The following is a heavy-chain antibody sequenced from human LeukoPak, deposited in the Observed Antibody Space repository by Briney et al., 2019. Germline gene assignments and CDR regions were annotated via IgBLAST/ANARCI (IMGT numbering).Heavy chain of an antibody. CDR2: INHSGST. CDR1: GYSISSGYY. Sequence: SETLSLTCAVSGYSISSGYYWGWIRQSPGKGLEWIGEINHSGSTNSNPSLKSRVTISVDPSKNQFSLNLTSVTAADTAVYFCARTPNYYDSSGRKFAYDIWGQGTKVIVSS. J-gene: IGHJ3*02. CDR3: ARTPNYYDSSGRKFAYDI. D-gene: IGHD3-22*01. V-gene: IGHV4-38-2*01.